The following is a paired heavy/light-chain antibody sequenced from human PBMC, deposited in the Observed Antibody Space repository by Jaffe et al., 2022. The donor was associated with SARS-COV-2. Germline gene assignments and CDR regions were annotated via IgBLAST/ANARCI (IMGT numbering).Heavy chain of an antibody. CDR1: GYSISGGYY. D-gene: IGHD3-10*01. CDR2: IYHNRNT. V-gene: IGHV4-38-2*02. Sequence: QLQLQESGPGLVKPSETLSLTCTVSGYSISGGYYWGWIRQSPGKGLEWIGNIYHNRNTYYSPSLRSRVTISVDTSKNQFSLKLGSVTAADTAVYYCARGRPYGSGSFFDYWGQGTLVSVSS. CDR3: ARGRPYGSGSFFDY. J-gene: IGHJ4*02.
Light chain of an antibody. CDR3: QNYNSAPLT. J-gene: IGKJ4*01. CDR2: AAS. Sequence: DIQMTQSPSSLSASVGDRVTITCRASQGISNYLAWYQQKPGKVPKLLIYAASTLQSGVPSRFSGSGSGTDFTLTISSLQPEDVSTYYCQNYNSAPLTFGGGTKVEIK. CDR1: QGISNY. V-gene: IGKV1-27*01.